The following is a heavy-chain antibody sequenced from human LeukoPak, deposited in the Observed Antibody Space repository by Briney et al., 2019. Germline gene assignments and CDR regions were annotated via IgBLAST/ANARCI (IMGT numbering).Heavy chain of an antibody. D-gene: IGHD6-13*01. CDR3: AKDHVRSSWMSYFDY. CDR2: ISGSGGST. CDR1: GFTFSSYA. Sequence: GGSLRLSCAASGFTFSSYAMSWVRQAPGKGLEWVSAISGSGGSTYYADSVKGRFTISRDNSKNTLYLQMNSLRAEDTAVYYCAKDHVRSSWMSYFDYWGQGTLVTVSS. J-gene: IGHJ4*02. V-gene: IGHV3-23*01.